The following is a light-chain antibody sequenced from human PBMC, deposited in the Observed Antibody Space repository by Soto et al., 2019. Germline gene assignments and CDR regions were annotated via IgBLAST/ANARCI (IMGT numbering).Light chain of an antibody. CDR3: RQYGSSPSYT. CDR1: QSVSSSSY. V-gene: IGKV3-20*01. CDR2: GAS. J-gene: IGKJ2*01. Sequence: EIVVTQSPGTLSLSPGERATLSCRASQSVSSSSYLAWYQQKPGQAPRLLIYGASIRATGSPDRCSGSGSATDFSLTISRMEPADVAVYYCRQYGSSPSYTFGQGTKLEIK.